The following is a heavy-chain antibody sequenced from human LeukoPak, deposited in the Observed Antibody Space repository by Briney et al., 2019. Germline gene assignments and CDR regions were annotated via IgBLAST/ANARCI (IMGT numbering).Heavy chain of an antibody. CDR2: IYYSGST. CDR1: GGSISSYY. J-gene: IGHJ4*02. CDR3: ARGGSSSWYGTYDY. D-gene: IGHD6-13*01. V-gene: IGHV4-59*01. Sequence: SETLSLTCTVSGGSISSYYWSWIRQPPGKGLEWIGYIYYSGSTNYNPSLKSRVTILVDTSKNQFSLKLSSVTAADTAVYYCARGGSSSWYGTYDYWGQGTLVTVSS.